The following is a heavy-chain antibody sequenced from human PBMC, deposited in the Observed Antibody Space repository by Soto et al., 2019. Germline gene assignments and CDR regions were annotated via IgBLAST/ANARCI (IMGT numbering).Heavy chain of an antibody. J-gene: IGHJ4*02. D-gene: IGHD6-13*01. CDR1: GGSMSNYY. CDR2: IYYSGST. Sequence: QVQLQESGPGLVKPSETLSLTCTVSGGSMSNYYWSWIRRPPGKGLEWIGQIYYSGSTNYNPSLKSRVAISVDTSESQFSLKLTSVTAADTAVYYCARDTSRQLIHFDYWCQGTLVTVSS. V-gene: IGHV4-59*01. CDR3: ARDTSRQLIHFDY.